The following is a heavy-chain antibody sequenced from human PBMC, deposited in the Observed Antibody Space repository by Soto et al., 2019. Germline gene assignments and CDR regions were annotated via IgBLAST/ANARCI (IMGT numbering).Heavy chain of an antibody. Sequence: SETLSLTCTVSGGSISSSSYYWGWIRQPPGEGLEWIGSIYYSGSTYYNPSLKSRVTISVDTSKNQFSLKLSSVTAADTAVYYCAKGGSGSYSNAFDIWGQGTMVTVSS. J-gene: IGHJ3*02. D-gene: IGHD3-10*01. CDR3: AKGGSGSYSNAFDI. CDR1: GGSISSSSYY. CDR2: IYYSGST. V-gene: IGHV4-39*01.